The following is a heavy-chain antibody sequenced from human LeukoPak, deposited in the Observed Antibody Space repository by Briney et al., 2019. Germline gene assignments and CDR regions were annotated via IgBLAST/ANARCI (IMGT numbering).Heavy chain of an antibody. D-gene: IGHD3-22*01. CDR2: IHSSGNT. CDR3: AKHEGSYYDKSGYTFDF. J-gene: IGHJ4*02. CDR1: GFTFSSYA. V-gene: IGHV4-39*01. Sequence: PGGSLRLSCAVSGFTFSSYAMTWIRQPPGKGLEWIGSIHSSGNTYYNPSLKSRVTISVDTSKNHFSLKLSSVTAADRAVYYCAKHEGSYYDKSGYTFDFWGQGTLVTVSS.